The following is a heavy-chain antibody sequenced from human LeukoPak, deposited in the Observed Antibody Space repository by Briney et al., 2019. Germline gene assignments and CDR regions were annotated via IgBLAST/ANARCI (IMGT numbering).Heavy chain of an antibody. CDR3: ARRGGDSSGNFDY. Sequence: SETLSLTCTVSGGSISSYYWSWIRQPPGKGLEWIGYIYYSGGTNYNPSLKSRVTISVDTSKKQFSLRLSSVAAADTAVYYCARRGGDSSGNFDYRGQGTLVTVSS. CDR2: IYYSGGT. J-gene: IGHJ4*02. V-gene: IGHV4-59*08. D-gene: IGHD3-22*01. CDR1: GGSISSYY.